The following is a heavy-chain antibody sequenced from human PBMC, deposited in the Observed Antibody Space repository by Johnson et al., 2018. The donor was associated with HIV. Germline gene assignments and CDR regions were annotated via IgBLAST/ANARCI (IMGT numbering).Heavy chain of an antibody. D-gene: IGHD1-26*01. J-gene: IGHJ3*02. CDR3: AKDIGWELGAFDI. Sequence: VQLVESGGGLVQPGGSLRLSCAASGFTFSSYWMSWVRQAPGKGLEWVANIKQDGSEKYYVDSVKGRFTISRDNAKNSLYLQMNSLRAEDTALYYCAKDIGWELGAFDIWGQGTMVTVSS. V-gene: IGHV3-7*05. CDR1: GFTFSSYW. CDR2: IKQDGSEK.